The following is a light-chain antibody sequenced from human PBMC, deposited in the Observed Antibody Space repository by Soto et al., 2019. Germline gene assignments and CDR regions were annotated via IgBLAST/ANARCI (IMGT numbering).Light chain of an antibody. J-gene: IGKJ4*01. CDR1: ENIGST. V-gene: IGKV3-15*01. CDR3: QPYNNWPLT. CDR2: GGV. Sequence: EIVMTQSPASVSVSPGETVTLSCRASENIGSTLGWYQQKPGQAPRLVIYGGVARATDVPGRFSGSGSGTDYTLTINSLQSEDFAIYYCQPYNNWPLTFGGGTKVESK.